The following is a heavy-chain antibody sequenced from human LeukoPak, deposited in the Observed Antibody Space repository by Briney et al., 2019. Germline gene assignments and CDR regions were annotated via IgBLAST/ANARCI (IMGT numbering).Heavy chain of an antibody. J-gene: IGHJ4*02. V-gene: IGHV1-2*02. CDR3: ARANFLYCSSTTCLFDY. D-gene: IGHD2-2*01. CDR2: INPNDGDT. CDR1: GYTFTDYY. Sequence: ASVKVSCKASGYTFTDYYMHWVRQAPGPGFEWMGWINPNDGDTNYAQKFQGRVTMARDTSISTAHMEVSRLRSDDTAVYYCARANFLYCSSTTCLFDYWGQGTLVTVSS.